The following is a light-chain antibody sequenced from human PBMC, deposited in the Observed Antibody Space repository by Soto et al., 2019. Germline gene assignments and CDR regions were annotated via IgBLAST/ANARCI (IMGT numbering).Light chain of an antibody. CDR1: HVVSNY. V-gene: IGKV1-8*01. J-gene: IGKJ2*01. Sequence: AVQMTQSPSSLSAAIGDTVTITCRASHVVSNYLAWYQQKPGNPPKALLYAASFLQSGVPSRFSGSGSGTEFTLTIRFLQSEDFATYYCQHYYSYPYTFGQGTTLE. CDR2: AAS. CDR3: QHYYSYPYT.